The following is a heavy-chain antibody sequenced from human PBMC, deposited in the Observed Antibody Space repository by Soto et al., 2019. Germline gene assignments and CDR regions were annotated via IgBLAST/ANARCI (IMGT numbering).Heavy chain of an antibody. J-gene: IGHJ6*02. V-gene: IGHV4-30-4*01. CDR1: GGSISSGDYY. Sequence: SETLSLTCTVSGGSISSGDYYWSWIRQPPGKGLEWIGYIYYSGSTYYNPSLKSRVTISVDTSKNQFSLKLSSVTAADTAVYYCARGVRGYSYGIECYYGMDVWGQGTTVTVSS. D-gene: IGHD5-18*01. CDR3: ARGVRGYSYGIECYYGMDV. CDR2: IYYSGST.